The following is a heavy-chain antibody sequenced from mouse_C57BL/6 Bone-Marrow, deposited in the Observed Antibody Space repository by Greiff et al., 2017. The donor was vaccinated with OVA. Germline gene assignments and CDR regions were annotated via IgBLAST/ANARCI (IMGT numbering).Heavy chain of an antibody. CDR2: INPYNGGT. D-gene: IGHD1-1*01. Sequence: VHVKQSGPVLVKPGASVKMSCKASGYTFTDYYMNWVKQSHGKSLEWIGVINPYNGGTSYNQKFKGKATLTVDKSSSTAYMELNSLTSEDSAVYYCARDYGSRRYFDYWGQGTTLTVSS. J-gene: IGHJ2*01. V-gene: IGHV1-19*01. CDR3: ARDYGSRRYFDY. CDR1: GYTFTDYY.